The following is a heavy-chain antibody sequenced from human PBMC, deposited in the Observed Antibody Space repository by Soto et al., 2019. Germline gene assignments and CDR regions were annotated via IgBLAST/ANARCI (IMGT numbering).Heavy chain of an antibody. Sequence: ASVKVSCKASGYTFTSYAIHWVRQAPGQRLEWMGGIIAIFGKANYAQKFQGRVTITADESTSTAYMELSSLRSEDTAVYYCARSGGTTYYYYGMDVWGQGTTVTVSS. CDR1: GYTFTSYA. CDR2: IIAIFGKA. V-gene: IGHV1-69*13. J-gene: IGHJ6*02. CDR3: ARSGGTTYYYYGMDV. D-gene: IGHD1-7*01.